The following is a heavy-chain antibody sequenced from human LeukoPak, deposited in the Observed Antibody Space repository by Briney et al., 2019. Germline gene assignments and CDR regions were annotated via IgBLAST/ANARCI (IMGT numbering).Heavy chain of an antibody. Sequence: SETLSLTCTVSGGSISSYYWSWIRQPPGKGLEWIGYIYYSGSTNYNPSLKSRVTISVDTSKNQFSLRLSSVTAADTAVYCCVRLSGSSGFDFWGQGTLVTVSS. J-gene: IGHJ4*02. D-gene: IGHD3-22*01. CDR2: IYYSGST. V-gene: IGHV4-59*01. CDR1: GGSISSYY. CDR3: VRLSGSSGFDF.